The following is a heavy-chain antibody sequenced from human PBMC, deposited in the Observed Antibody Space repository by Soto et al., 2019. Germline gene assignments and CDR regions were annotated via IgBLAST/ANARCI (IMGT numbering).Heavy chain of an antibody. CDR1: GGSFSGYY. J-gene: IGHJ3*02. D-gene: IGHD1-7*01. V-gene: IGHV4-34*01. CDR3: ARGRRKTGTTSRGAFDI. CDR2: INHSGST. Sequence: SETLSLTCAVYGGSFSGYYWSWIRQPPGKGLEWIGEINHSGSTNYNPSLKSRVTISVDTSKNQFSLKLSSVTAADTAVYYCARGRRKTGTTSRGAFDIWGQGTMVTVSS.